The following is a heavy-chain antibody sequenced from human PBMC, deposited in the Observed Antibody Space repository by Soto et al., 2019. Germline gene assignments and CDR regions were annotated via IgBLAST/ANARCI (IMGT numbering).Heavy chain of an antibody. D-gene: IGHD6-25*01. J-gene: IGHJ6*02. CDR1: GHSFTNYW. CDR2: IYPGDSDT. V-gene: IGHV5-51*01. CDR3: ARRGSGRNGMDV. Sequence: GESKKISCNGSGHSFTNYWIGWVRQMPGKGLEWMGIIYPGDSDTRYSPSFQGQVTISADKSISTAYLQWSSLKASDTAIYYCARRGSGRNGMDVWAKGPRSPSP.